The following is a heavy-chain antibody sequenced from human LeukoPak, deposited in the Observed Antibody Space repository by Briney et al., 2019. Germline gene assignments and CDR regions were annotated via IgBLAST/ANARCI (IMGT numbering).Heavy chain of an antibody. V-gene: IGHV4-34*01. Sequence: SETLSLTCAVYGGSFSGYYWSWIRQPPGKGLEWIGEINHSGSTNYNPSLKSRVTISVDTSKNQFSLKLSSVTAADTAVYYCARGGISSTSCYDYWGQGTLVTVSS. CDR2: INHSGST. J-gene: IGHJ4*02. CDR3: ARGGISSTSCYDY. CDR1: GGSFSGYY. D-gene: IGHD2-2*01.